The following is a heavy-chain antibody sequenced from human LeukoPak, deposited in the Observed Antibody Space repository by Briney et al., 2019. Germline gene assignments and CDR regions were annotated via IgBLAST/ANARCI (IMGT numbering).Heavy chain of an antibody. CDR1: GYTFTSYY. V-gene: IGHV1-46*01. Sequence: ASVKVSCKASGYTFTSYYMHWVRRAPGQGLEWMGIINPSGGSTSYAQKFQGRVTTTRDTSTSTVYMELSSLRSEDTAVYYCARDRIAVAAPRSAFDIWGQGTMVTVSS. D-gene: IGHD6-19*01. CDR3: ARDRIAVAAPRSAFDI. J-gene: IGHJ3*02. CDR2: INPSGGST.